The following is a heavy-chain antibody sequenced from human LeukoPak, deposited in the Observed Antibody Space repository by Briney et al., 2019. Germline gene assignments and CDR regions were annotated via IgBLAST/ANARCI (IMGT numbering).Heavy chain of an antibody. V-gene: IGHV3-21*01. J-gene: IGHJ6*03. CDR1: GFTFSTYT. CDR3: ARERRTTYGPYYYYYMDV. Sequence: GGSLRLSCAASGFTFSTYTMDWVRQAPGKGLKWVSSISSTSSYIYYADSVKGRFTISRDNAKNSLYLQMNSLRAEDTAMYYCARERRTTYGPYYYYYMDVWGKGTTVTVSS. D-gene: IGHD4-11*01. CDR2: ISSTSSYI.